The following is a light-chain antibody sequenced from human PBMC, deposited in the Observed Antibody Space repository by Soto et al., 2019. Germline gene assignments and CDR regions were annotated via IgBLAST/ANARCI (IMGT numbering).Light chain of an antibody. CDR3: QQYDSSPLT. V-gene: IGKV3-20*01. CDR2: GAS. J-gene: IGKJ4*01. Sequence: PGDRATLSCRASQRVGSSYLAWYQQRPGQAPRLLIYGASSRATGIPDRFGGSGSGTDFTLTISRLEPEDFAVYYCQQYDSSPLTFGGGTKVEIK. CDR1: QRVGSSY.